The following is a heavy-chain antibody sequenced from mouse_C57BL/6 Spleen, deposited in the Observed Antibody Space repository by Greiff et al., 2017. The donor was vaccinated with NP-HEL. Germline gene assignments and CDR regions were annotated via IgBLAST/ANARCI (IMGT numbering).Heavy chain of an antibody. J-gene: IGHJ2*01. CDR2: ISGGGGNT. CDR3: ARQVTPLYYFDY. Sequence: EVKVVESGGGLVKPGGSLKLSCAASGFTFSSYTMSWVRQTPEKRLEWVATISGGGGNTYYPDSVKGRFTISRDNAKNTLYLQMSSLRSEDTALYYCARQVTPLYYFDYWGQGTTLTVSS. V-gene: IGHV5-9*01. D-gene: IGHD2-3*01. CDR1: GFTFSSYT.